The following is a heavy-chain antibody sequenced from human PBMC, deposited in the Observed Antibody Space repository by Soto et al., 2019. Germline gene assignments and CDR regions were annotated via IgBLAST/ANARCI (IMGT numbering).Heavy chain of an antibody. CDR2: IYYSGST. CDR1: GGSISSGVYY. Sequence: PSETLSLTCTVSGGSISSGVYYWSWIRHHPGKGLEWIGYIYYSGSTYYNPSLKSRVTISVDTSKNQFSLKLSSVTAADTAVYYCARDIRLGNWNYPGFDPWGQGTTVTVYS. V-gene: IGHV4-31*03. D-gene: IGHD1-7*01. CDR3: ARDIRLGNWNYPGFDP. J-gene: IGHJ5*02.